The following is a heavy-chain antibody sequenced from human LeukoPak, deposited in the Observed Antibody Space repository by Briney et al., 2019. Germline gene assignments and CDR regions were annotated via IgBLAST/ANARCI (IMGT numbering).Heavy chain of an antibody. CDR2: ISNNGGYT. Sequence: GGSLRLSCTASGFTFGDYAMSCFRQAPGKGLEWVSAISNNGGYTYYADSVQGRFTISRDNSKSTLCLQMNSLRAEDTAVYYCAKQLGYCSDGSCYFPYWGQGTLVTVSS. CDR3: AKQLGYCSDGSCYFPY. J-gene: IGHJ4*02. D-gene: IGHD2-15*01. CDR1: GFTFGDYA. V-gene: IGHV3-23*01.